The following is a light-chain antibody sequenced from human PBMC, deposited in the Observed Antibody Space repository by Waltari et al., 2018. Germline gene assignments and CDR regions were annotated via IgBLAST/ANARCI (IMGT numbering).Light chain of an antibody. V-gene: IGKV3-11*01. Sequence: EIVLTHSPATLSLSPGVRATLSCRASHGVSSYLSWYQQKPGQAPRLLIYDASNRATGIPARFSGSGSGTDFTITISSLEPEDFAVYYCQQRSYWPSITFGQGTRLEIK. CDR1: HGVSSY. CDR2: DAS. CDR3: QQRSYWPSIT. J-gene: IGKJ5*01.